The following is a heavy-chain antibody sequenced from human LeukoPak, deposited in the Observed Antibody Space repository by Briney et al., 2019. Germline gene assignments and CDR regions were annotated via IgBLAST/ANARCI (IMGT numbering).Heavy chain of an antibody. CDR2: IYHSGST. CDR1: GCSISSGYY. J-gene: IGHJ4*02. Sequence: SETLSLTCSFSGCSISSGYYWGWIRQPPGQGLEWIGNIYHSGSTYYNPSLKSRVTISVDTSKNQFSLKLSSVTAADTAVYYCAGDFWSGYYFRDWGQGTLVTVSS. D-gene: IGHD3-3*01. V-gene: IGHV4-38-2*02. CDR3: AGDFWSGYYFRD.